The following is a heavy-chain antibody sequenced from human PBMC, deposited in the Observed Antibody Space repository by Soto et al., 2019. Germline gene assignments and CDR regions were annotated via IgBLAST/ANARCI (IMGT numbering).Heavy chain of an antibody. J-gene: IGHJ4*02. CDR2: VSLAGRD. D-gene: IGHD3-10*01. Sequence: QVHLQESGPGLVRPSGTLSITCSVSGASVVNGNWWRWLRQFPGKGLEWIGEVSLAGRDHYNPSLQSRVTISLDESKIQFSLILTSVTVAYAAIYYCARGFQYWLPTFDWGRGTVVTVS. CDR1: GASVVNGNW. CDR3: ARGFQYWLPTFD. V-gene: IGHV4-4*02.